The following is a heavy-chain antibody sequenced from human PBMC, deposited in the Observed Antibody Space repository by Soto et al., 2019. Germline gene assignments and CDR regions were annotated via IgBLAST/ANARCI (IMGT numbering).Heavy chain of an antibody. CDR3: ASLAAAGILGY. V-gene: IGHV3-53*01. CDR1: GGSISSSSYY. J-gene: IGHJ4*02. Sequence: PSETLSLTCTVSGGSISSSSYYWGWIRQPPGKGLEWVSVIYSGGSTYYADSVKGRFTISRDNSKNTLYLQMNSLRAEDTAVYYCASLAAAGILGYWGQGTLVTVSS. CDR2: IYSGGST. D-gene: IGHD6-13*01.